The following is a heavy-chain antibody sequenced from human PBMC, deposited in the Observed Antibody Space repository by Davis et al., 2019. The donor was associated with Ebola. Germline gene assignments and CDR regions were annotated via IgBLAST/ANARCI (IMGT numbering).Heavy chain of an antibody. J-gene: IGHJ6*03. CDR2: ISYDGSNK. D-gene: IGHD6-19*01. CDR3: ARVGGSGRCYMDV. Sequence: GESLKISCAASGFTFSSYGMHWVRQAPGKGLEWVAVISYDGSNKYYADSVKGRFTISRDNSKNTLYLQMNSLRAEDTAVYYCARVGGSGRCYMDVWGKGTTVTVSS. V-gene: IGHV3-30*03. CDR1: GFTFSSYG.